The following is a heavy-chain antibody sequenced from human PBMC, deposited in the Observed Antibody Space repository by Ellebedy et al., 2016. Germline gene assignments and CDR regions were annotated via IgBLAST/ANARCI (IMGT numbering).Heavy chain of an antibody. J-gene: IGHJ4*02. Sequence: GGSLRLSCEASGFTFSSHAMSWVRQAPGKGLEWVSAVVGSGERTFYADSVKGRFTISRDNSKNTLLLQMNSLRVEDTAVYYCVTPGGYVGAFDQWGQGTLVIVSS. V-gene: IGHV3-23*01. CDR2: VVGSGERT. CDR1: GFTFSSHA. D-gene: IGHD6-13*01. CDR3: VTPGGYVGAFDQ.